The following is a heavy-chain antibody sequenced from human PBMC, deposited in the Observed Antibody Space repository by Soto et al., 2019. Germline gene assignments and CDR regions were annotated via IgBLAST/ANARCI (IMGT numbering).Heavy chain of an antibody. CDR3: AKGEYYDILTGYRPYYYYYTDV. D-gene: IGHD3-9*01. J-gene: IGHJ6*03. CDR2: ISYDGSNK. CDR1: GFTFSSYA. Sequence: PGGSLRLSCAASGFTFSSYAMHWVRQAPGKGLEWVAVISYDGSNKYYADSVKGRFTISRDNSKNTLYLQMNSLRAEDTAVYYCAKGEYYDILTGYRPYYYYYTDVWGKGTTVTVSS. V-gene: IGHV3-30-3*01.